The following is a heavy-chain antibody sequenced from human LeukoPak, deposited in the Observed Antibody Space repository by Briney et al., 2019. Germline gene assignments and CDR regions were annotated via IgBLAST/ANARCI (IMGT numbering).Heavy chain of an antibody. CDR1: GYTFTSYG. CDR2: ISAYNGNT. CDR3: ARDLSRSHDYGDYVGSGY. V-gene: IGHV1-18*01. D-gene: IGHD4-17*01. J-gene: IGHJ4*02. Sequence: GASVKVSCKASGYTFTSYGISWVRQAPGQGLEWMGWISAYNGNTNYAQKLQGRVTMTTDTSTSTACMELRSLRSDDTAVYYCARDLSRSHDYGDYVGSGYWGQGTLVTVSS.